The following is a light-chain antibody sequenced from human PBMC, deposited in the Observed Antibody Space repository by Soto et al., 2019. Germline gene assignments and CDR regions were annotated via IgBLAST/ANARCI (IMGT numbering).Light chain of an antibody. CDR1: QSIGFY. J-gene: IGKJ3*01. Sequence: DIQMTQSPSSLSASVGDRVTITCRASQSIGFYINWYQQKPGKAPKLLIYDTSSLQSGVPSRFRGSASGTDFTLTISSLQPEDFATYYCQQRITFGPGTKVDIK. CDR3: QQRIT. V-gene: IGKV1-39*01. CDR2: DTS.